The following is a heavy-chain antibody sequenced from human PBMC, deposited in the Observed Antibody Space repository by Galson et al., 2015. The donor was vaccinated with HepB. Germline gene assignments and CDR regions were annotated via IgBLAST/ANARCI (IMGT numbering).Heavy chain of an antibody. CDR3: ARDASRTYYYGSGSYLGANDY. V-gene: IGHV3-74*01. J-gene: IGHJ4*02. Sequence: SLRLSCAASGFTFSSYWMHWVRQAPGKGLVWVSRINSDGSSTSYADSVKGRFTISRDNAKNTLYLQMNSLRAEDTAVYYCARDASRTYYYGSGSYLGANDYWGQGTLVTVSS. CDR2: INSDGSST. D-gene: IGHD3-10*01. CDR1: GFTFSSYW.